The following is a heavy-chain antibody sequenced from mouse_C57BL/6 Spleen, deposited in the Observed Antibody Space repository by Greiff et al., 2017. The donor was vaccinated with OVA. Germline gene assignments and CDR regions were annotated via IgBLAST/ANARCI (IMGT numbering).Heavy chain of an antibody. CDR1: GYTFTSYW. J-gene: IGHJ2*01. CDR3: ARSTPSSYFDY. D-gene: IGHD1-2*01. V-gene: IGHV1-69*01. Sequence: QVQLQQPGAELVMPGASVKLSCKASGYTFTSYWMHWVKQRPGQGLEWIGEIDPSDSYTNYNQKFKGKSTLTVDKSSSTAYMQLSSLTSEDSAVYYCARSTPSSYFDYWGQGTTLTVSS. CDR2: IDPSDSYT.